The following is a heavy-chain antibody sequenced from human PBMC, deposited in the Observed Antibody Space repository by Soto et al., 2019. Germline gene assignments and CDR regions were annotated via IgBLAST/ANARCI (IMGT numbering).Heavy chain of an antibody. Sequence: GASVKVSCKASGYTFTSCGISWARQAPGQGLEWMGWISAYNGNTNYAQKLQGRVTMTTDTSTSTAYMELRSLRSDDTAVYYCARGYCSGGSCYGNWFDPWGQGTLVTVSS. D-gene: IGHD2-15*01. V-gene: IGHV1-18*01. CDR2: ISAYNGNT. CDR3: ARGYCSGGSCYGNWFDP. J-gene: IGHJ5*02. CDR1: GYTFTSCG.